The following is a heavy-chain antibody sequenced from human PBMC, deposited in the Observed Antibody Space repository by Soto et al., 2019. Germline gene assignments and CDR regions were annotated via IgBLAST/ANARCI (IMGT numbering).Heavy chain of an antibody. V-gene: IGHV3-7*01. CDR2: IKGDGSEK. J-gene: IGHJ4*02. D-gene: IGHD3-9*01. CDR3: ARAFDSGY. CDR1: GFNFSSHW. Sequence: EMQLVESGGGLVQPGGSLRLSCAASGFNFSSHWMSWVRQAPGKGLEWVANIKGDGSEKYHVDSVKGRFAISRDNAKNSLFLQMDSLRVEDTAIYYCARAFDSGYWGQGTLVTVSS.